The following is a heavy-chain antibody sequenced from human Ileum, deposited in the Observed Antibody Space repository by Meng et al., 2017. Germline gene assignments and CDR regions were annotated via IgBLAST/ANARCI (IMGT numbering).Heavy chain of an antibody. Sequence: QVQLQESGPGLVKPSETLPLTRTVSGDSISNYYWSWIRQPPGKGLEWIGYIYYSGTSAYNPSLNSRVTISLDTSKNQFSLSLSSVTAADTALYYCARHKDFFSGIWELDYWGPGTLVTVSS. CDR1: GDSISNYY. CDR2: IYYSGTS. D-gene: IGHD3-10*01. J-gene: IGHJ4*02. V-gene: IGHV4-59*08. CDR3: ARHKDFFSGIWELDY.